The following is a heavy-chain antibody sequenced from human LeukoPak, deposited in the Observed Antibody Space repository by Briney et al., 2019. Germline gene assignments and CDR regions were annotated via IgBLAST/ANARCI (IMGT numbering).Heavy chain of an antibody. J-gene: IGHJ4*02. CDR1: GDSISSGTYY. CDR3: ARHMVIAHFFDY. D-gene: IGHD2-15*01. CDR2: VYYSGNT. Sequence: SETLSLICSVSGDSISSGTYYRGWIRQSPGKGPEWIGSVYYSGNTYYNPSLKSRVTISVDTSKNHFSLNLTSVTAADTAIYYCARHMVIAHFFDYWGQGILVTVSS. V-gene: IGHV4-39*01.